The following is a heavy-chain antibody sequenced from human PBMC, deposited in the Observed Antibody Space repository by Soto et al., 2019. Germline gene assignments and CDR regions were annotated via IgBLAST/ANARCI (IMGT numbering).Heavy chain of an antibody. CDR3: ATHFYGAYVVDS. D-gene: IGHD4-17*01. Sequence: SETLSLTCTVSGFSISSGHYWGWMRQTPGKGLEWIGSTHHSGRTYYSTSLKSRVTISVDTSKNQVSLRLRSVTAADTALYYCATHFYGAYVVDSCGPGTMVTVSS. J-gene: IGHJ4*02. CDR1: GFSISSGHY. V-gene: IGHV4-38-2*02. CDR2: THHSGRT.